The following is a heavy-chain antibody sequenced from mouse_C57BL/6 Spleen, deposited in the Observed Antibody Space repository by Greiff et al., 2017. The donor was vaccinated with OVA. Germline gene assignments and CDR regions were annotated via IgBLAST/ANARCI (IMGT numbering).Heavy chain of an antibody. J-gene: IGHJ3*01. CDR3: ERTGREGPWFAY. CDR1: GFTFSSYT. CDR2: ISGGGGNT. Sequence: EVKLVESGGGLVKPGGSLKLSCAASGFTFSSYTMSWVRQTPEKRLEWVATISGGGGNTYYPDSVKGRFTISRDNAKNTLYLQMSSLRAEDTALYYCERTGREGPWFAYWGQGTLVTVSA. D-gene: IGHD3-3*01. V-gene: IGHV5-9*01.